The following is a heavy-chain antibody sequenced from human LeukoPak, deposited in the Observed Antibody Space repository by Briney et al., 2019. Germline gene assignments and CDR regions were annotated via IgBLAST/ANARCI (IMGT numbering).Heavy chain of an antibody. V-gene: IGHV3-48*01. CDR3: ARDKDSYGYSGAFDI. D-gene: IGHD5-18*01. CDR2: ISSGSSTM. J-gene: IGHJ3*02. Sequence: GGSLRLSCAASGFTCSSYNMNWVRQAPGKGLEWVSYISSGSSTMYYADSVKGRFTISRDNAKNSLHLQLNSLRAEDTAVYYCARDKDSYGYSGAFDIWGQGTMVTVSS. CDR1: GFTCSSYN.